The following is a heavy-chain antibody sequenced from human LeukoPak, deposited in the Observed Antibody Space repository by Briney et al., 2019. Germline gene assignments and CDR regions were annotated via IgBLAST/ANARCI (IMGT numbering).Heavy chain of an antibody. J-gene: IGHJ4*02. CDR2: IYYSGST. CDR1: GGSISSSSYY. CDR3: ESFRGYSYGYGDY. D-gene: IGHD5-18*01. V-gene: IGHV4-39*01. Sequence: PSETLSLTCTVSGGSISSSSYYWGWIRRPPWKGLEWIGSIYYSGSTYYNPSLKSRVTISVDTSKNQFSLKLSSVTAADTAVYYCESFRGYSYGYGDYWGQGTLVTVSS.